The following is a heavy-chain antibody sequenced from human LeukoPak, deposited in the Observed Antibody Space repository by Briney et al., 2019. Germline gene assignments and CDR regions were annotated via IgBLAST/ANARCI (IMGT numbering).Heavy chain of an antibody. D-gene: IGHD3-16*02. CDR2: INPNSGGT. J-gene: IGHJ4*02. V-gene: IGHV1-2*02. CDR1: GYTFTGYY. Sequence: ASVKVSCKASGYTFTGYYLHWVRQAPGQGLEWMGWINPNSGGTKYAQKFQGRVTMTRDTSINTAYMELSRLTSDDTAVYYCARDSREEFYRYWGQGTQVTVSS. CDR3: ARDSREEFYRY.